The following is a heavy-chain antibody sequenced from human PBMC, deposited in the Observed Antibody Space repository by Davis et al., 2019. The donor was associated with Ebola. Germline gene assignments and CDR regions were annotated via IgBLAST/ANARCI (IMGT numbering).Heavy chain of an antibody. CDR3: ARGDRTTLYYDTSHDY. V-gene: IGHV3-73*01. CDR1: GFTFSGSA. J-gene: IGHJ4*02. Sequence: GGSLRLSCAASGFTFSGSAMHWVRQASGKGLEWVGRIRSKANSYATAYAASVKGRFTISRDDSKNTAYLQMNSLRAEDTALYYCARGDRTTLYYDTSHDYWGRGTLVTVSS. D-gene: IGHD3-22*01. CDR2: IRSKANSYAT.